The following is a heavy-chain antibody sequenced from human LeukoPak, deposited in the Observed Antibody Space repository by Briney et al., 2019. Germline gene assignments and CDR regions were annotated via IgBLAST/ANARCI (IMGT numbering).Heavy chain of an antibody. CDR1: GFTFSSYW. Sequence: GGSLRLSCAASGFTFSSYWMNWVRQAPGKGLEWVANIKRDGDEKNYVDSVRGRFSISRDNAKNSLYLQMDSLRAEDTAVYYCAKEGAYPIITYDSWGQGALVTVSS. V-gene: IGHV3-7*01. CDR3: AKEGAYPIITYDS. J-gene: IGHJ5*01. D-gene: IGHD3-10*01. CDR2: IKRDGDEK.